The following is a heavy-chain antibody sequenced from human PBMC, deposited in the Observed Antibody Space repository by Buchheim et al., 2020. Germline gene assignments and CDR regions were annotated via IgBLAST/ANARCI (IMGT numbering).Heavy chain of an antibody. Sequence: VQLVESGGGLVQPGGSLRLSCAASGFTFSSYAMHWVRQAPGKGLEWVAVISYDGSNKYYADSVKGRFTISRDNSKNTLYLQMNSLRAEDTAVYYCARDRARYGMDVWGQGTT. D-gene: IGHD4/OR15-4a*01. CDR3: ARDRARYGMDV. V-gene: IGHV3-30-3*01. J-gene: IGHJ6*02. CDR2: ISYDGSNK. CDR1: GFTFSSYA.